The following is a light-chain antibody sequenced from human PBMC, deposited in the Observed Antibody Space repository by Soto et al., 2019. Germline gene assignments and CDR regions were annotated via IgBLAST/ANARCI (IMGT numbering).Light chain of an antibody. J-gene: IGLJ1*01. CDR3: ISYTSTSTDV. Sequence: QSVLTQPASVSGSPGQSITISCTGTSSDVGGYNYVSWYQQHPGKAPKLLIYEVRNRPSGVSNRFSGSKSGNTASLTISGLQAEDEADYYCISYTSTSTDVFGTGTKLTVL. CDR2: EVR. CDR1: SSDVGGYNY. V-gene: IGLV2-14*01.